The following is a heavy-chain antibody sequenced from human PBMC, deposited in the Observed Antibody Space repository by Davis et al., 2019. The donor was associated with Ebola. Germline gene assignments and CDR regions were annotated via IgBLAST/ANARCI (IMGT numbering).Heavy chain of an antibody. Sequence: GGSLRLSCAASGFTFSSYSMNWVRQAPGKGLEWVSYISSSSSTIYYADSVKGRFTISRDNSKNTLYLQMNSLRAEDTAVYYCAKRNSMDVWGQGTTVTVSS. CDR2: ISSSSSTI. J-gene: IGHJ6*02. V-gene: IGHV3-48*01. CDR3: AKRNSMDV. CDR1: GFTFSSYS.